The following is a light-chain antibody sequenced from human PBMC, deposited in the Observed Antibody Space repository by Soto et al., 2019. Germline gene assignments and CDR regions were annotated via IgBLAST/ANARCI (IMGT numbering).Light chain of an antibody. CDR1: SSDVGGYNY. J-gene: IGLJ1*01. CDR2: EVS. V-gene: IGLV2-8*01. CDR3: SSFAGSNNYV. Sequence: QYALTQPPSASGSPGQSVIISCTGTSSDVGGYNYVSWYKQHPGKAPKLMISEVSKRPSGVPDRFSGSKSGNTASLTVSGLQAEDEADYYCSSFAGSNNYVFGAGTKLTVL.